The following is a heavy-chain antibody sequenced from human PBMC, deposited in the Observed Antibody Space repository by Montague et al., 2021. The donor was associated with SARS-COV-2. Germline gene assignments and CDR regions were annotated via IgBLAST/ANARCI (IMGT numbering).Heavy chain of an antibody. Sequence: SLRLSWAASGFTFSNAWMSWVRQAPGKGLEWVGRIKSKTDGGTTDYAAPVKGRFTISRDDSKNTLYLQMNSLKTEDTAVYYCTTDLMIVVVIIRDYWGQGTLVTVSS. J-gene: IGHJ4*02. CDR2: IKSKTDGGTT. V-gene: IGHV3-15*01. CDR3: TTDLMIVVVIIRDY. CDR1: GFTFSNAW. D-gene: IGHD3-22*01.